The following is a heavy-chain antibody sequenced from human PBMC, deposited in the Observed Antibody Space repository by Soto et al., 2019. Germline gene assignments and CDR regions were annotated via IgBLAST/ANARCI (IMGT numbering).Heavy chain of an antibody. CDR1: GYTFSSYD. V-gene: IGHV1-8*01. CDR2: MNPNSLNT. D-gene: IGHD2-21*02. CDR3: TRARRALLFSEY. Sequence: QVQLVQSGGEVRKPGASVKVSCKTSGYTFSSYDIGWVRQATGQGLEWMGWMNPNSLNTGYARKFQGRVTMTRDTSINTAYMELSSLTSEDTAVYYCTRARRALLFSEYWGQGTRVTVSS. J-gene: IGHJ4*02.